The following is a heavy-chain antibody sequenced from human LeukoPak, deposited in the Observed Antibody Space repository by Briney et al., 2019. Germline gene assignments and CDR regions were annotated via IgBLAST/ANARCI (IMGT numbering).Heavy chain of an antibody. Sequence: PGRSLRLSCAASGFTFNDFAMHWVRQTPGKGLEWVSGISWNSGSIGYADSVKGRFTISRDNSKNTLYLQMNSLRAEDTAVYYCARDDYGGNCFDYWGQGTLVTVSS. CDR2: ISWNSGSI. D-gene: IGHD4-23*01. J-gene: IGHJ4*02. V-gene: IGHV3-9*01. CDR1: GFTFNDFA. CDR3: ARDDYGGNCFDY.